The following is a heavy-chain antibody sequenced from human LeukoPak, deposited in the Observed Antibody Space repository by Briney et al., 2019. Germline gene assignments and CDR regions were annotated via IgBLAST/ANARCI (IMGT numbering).Heavy chain of an antibody. CDR3: ATTIVVVVAATRTDAFDI. CDR2: FDPEDGET. CDR1: GYTLTELS. J-gene: IGHJ3*02. V-gene: IGHV1-24*01. Sequence: ASVTVSCKVSGYTLTELSMHWVRQAPGKGLEWMGGFDPEDGETIYAQKFQGRVTMTEDTSTDTAYMELSSLRSEDTAVYYCATTIVVVVAATRTDAFDIWGQGTMVTVSS. D-gene: IGHD2-15*01.